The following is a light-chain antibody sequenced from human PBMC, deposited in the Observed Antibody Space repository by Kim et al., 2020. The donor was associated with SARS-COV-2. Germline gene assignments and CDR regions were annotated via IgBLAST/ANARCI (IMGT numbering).Light chain of an antibody. CDR2: DAS. CDR3: QKYDNLELT. J-gene: IGKJ4*01. Sequence: DIQMTQSPSFLSASVGDRVTITCQASQDISNYLNWYQQKPGKAPKLLIYDASNLETGVPSRFSGSGSGTDFTFTISSLQPEDIATYYCQKYDNLELTFGGGTKVDIK. CDR1: QDISNY. V-gene: IGKV1-33*01.